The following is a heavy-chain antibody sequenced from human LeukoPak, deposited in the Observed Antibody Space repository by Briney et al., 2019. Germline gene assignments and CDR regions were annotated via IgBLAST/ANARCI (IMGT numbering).Heavy chain of an antibody. V-gene: IGHV3-23*01. CDR2: ISSSGGST. CDR1: GFTFSSYG. J-gene: IGHJ4*02. D-gene: IGHD2-2*01. Sequence: GGSLRLSCAASGFTFSSYGMSWVRQAPGKGLEWVSAISSSGGSTYYADSVKGRFTISRDNSKNTLYLQMNSLRAEDTAVYYCAKDMYHRSQTLFDYWGQGTLVTVSS. CDR3: AKDMYHRSQTLFDY.